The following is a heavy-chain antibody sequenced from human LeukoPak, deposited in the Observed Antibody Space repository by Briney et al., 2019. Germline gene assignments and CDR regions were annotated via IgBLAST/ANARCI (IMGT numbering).Heavy chain of an antibody. D-gene: IGHD5-18*01. CDR3: AKDIGSGWDTAMVPDF. J-gene: IGHJ4*02. CDR1: GFTFDDYA. CDR2: ISGDGGST. Sequence: PGGSLRLSCAASGFTFDDYAMHWVRHAPGKGLEWVSLISGDGGSTYYADSVKGRFTISRDNSKNSLYLQMNSLRTEDTALYYCAKDIGSGWDTAMVPDFWGQGTLVTVSS. V-gene: IGHV3-43*02.